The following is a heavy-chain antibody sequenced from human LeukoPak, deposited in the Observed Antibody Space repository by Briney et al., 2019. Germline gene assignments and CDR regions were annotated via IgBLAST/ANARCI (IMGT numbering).Heavy chain of an antibody. Sequence: ASVKVSCKAPGYTFTSYAMNWVRQAPGQGLEWMGWINTNTGNPTYAQGFTGRFVFSLDTSVSTAYLQISSLKAEDTAVYSCARGDRAYYSDSRSYSYYFDYWGQGTLVTVSS. CDR3: ARGDRAYYSDSRSYSYYFDY. J-gene: IGHJ4*02. CDR1: GYTFTSYA. D-gene: IGHD3-10*01. CDR2: INTNTGNP. V-gene: IGHV7-4-1*02.